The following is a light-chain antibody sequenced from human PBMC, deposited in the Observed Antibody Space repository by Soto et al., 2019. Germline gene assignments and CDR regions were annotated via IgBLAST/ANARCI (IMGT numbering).Light chain of an antibody. V-gene: IGKV3-20*01. CDR2: SAS. CDR3: QQYGSSPIT. J-gene: IGKJ5*01. CDR1: QSVSSY. Sequence: IVLTQSPATLSLSPGERATLSCRASQSVSSYLAWYQQKPGQAPRLLSYSASRRATGIPDRFSGSGSGTDFTLTISRLEPEDFAVYYCQQYGSSPITFGQGTRLEIK.